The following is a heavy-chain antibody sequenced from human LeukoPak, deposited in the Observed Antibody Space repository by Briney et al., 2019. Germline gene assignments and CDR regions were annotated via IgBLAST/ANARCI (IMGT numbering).Heavy chain of an antibody. CDR3: ARHWTGTKSFDY. CDR1: GLTFSNYW. Sequence: GGSLRLSCAASGLTFSNYWMSWVRQAPGKGLEWVANIKQDGSEKDYVDSVKGRFTISRDNAKNSLFLQVNSLRAEDTAVYYCARHWTGTKSFDYWGQGTLVTVSS. J-gene: IGHJ4*02. CDR2: IKQDGSEK. D-gene: IGHD1-14*01. V-gene: IGHV3-7*03.